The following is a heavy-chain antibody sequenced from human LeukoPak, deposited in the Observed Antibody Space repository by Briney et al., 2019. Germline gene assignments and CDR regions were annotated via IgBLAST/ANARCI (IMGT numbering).Heavy chain of an antibody. CDR2: IYYSGST. Sequence: SETLSLTCTVSGGSISSYYWSWIRQPPGKGLEWIGYIYYSGSTNYNPSLKSRVTISVDTSKNQFSLKLSSVTAADTAVYYCARGLDANDWSDTFDIWGQGTMVTVPS. V-gene: IGHV4-59*01. CDR1: GGSISSYY. CDR3: ARGLDANDWSDTFDI. D-gene: IGHD3/OR15-3a*01. J-gene: IGHJ3*02.